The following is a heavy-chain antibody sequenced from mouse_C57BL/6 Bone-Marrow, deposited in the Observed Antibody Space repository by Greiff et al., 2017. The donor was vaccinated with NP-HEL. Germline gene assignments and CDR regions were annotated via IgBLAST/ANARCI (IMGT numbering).Heavy chain of an antibody. Sequence: VQLQQPGAELVKPGASVKLSCKASGYTFTSYWMHWVKQRPGQGLEWIGMIHPNSGSTNYNEKFKSKATLTVDKSSSTAYMQLSSLTSEDSAVYYCASEGRGYYAMDYWGQGTSVTVSS. J-gene: IGHJ4*01. V-gene: IGHV1-64*01. CDR2: IHPNSGST. D-gene: IGHD3-3*01. CDR3: ASEGRGYYAMDY. CDR1: GYTFTSYW.